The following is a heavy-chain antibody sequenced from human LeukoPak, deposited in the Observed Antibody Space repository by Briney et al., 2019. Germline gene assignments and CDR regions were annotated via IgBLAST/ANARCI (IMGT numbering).Heavy chain of an antibody. CDR2: ISYDGSNK. Sequence: PGGSLRLSCAASGFTFSSYAMSWVRQAPGKGLEWVAVISYDGSNKYYADSVKGRFTISRDNSKNTLYLQMNSLRAEDTAVYYCARVSLSSSWYDKYYFDYWGQGTLVTVSS. CDR3: ARVSLSSSWYDKYYFDY. D-gene: IGHD6-13*01. V-gene: IGHV3-30-3*01. J-gene: IGHJ4*02. CDR1: GFTFSSYA.